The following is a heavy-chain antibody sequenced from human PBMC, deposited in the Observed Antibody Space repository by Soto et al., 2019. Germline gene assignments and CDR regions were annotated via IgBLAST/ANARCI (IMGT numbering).Heavy chain of an antibody. Sequence: GGSLRLSCAASGFTFISYGMHWVRQAPGKGLQWVAFISYDGSDRYYEDSVKGRFTISRGNSKNTLYLQINSLKTEDTAVYYSARATNYYYAMDVWGQGTTVTVSS. CDR3: ARATNYYYAMDV. CDR1: GFTFISYG. CDR2: ISYDGSDR. V-gene: IGHV3-33*05. J-gene: IGHJ6*02.